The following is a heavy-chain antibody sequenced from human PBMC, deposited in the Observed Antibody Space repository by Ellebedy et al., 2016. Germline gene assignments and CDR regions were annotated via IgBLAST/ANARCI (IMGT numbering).Heavy chain of an antibody. CDR1: GYTFTSYA. J-gene: IGHJ6*02. CDR2: INAGNGNT. D-gene: IGHD4-23*01. Sequence: ASVKVSCKASGYTFTSYAMHWVRQAPGQRLEWMGWINAGNGNTKYSQKFQGRVTITRDTSASTAYMELSSLRSEDTAVYYCARVDYGGNNYYYGMDVWGQGTTVTVSS. CDR3: ARVDYGGNNYYYGMDV. V-gene: IGHV1-3*01.